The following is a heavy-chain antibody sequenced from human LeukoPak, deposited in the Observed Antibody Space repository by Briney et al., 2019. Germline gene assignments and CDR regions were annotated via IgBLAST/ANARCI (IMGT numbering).Heavy chain of an antibody. CDR1: GFTFDDYA. D-gene: IGHD6-13*01. V-gene: IGHV3-9*01. CDR3: AKDGYSSSWGAFDI. Sequence: GGSLRLSCAASGFTFDDYAMHWVRQAPGKGLEWVSGISWNSGSIGYADSVKGRFTISRDNSKNTLYLQMNSLRAEDTAVYYCAKDGYSSSWGAFDIWGQGTMVTVSS. J-gene: IGHJ3*02. CDR2: ISWNSGSI.